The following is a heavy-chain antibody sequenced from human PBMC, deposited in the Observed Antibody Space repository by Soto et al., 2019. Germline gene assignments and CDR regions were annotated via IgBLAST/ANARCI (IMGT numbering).Heavy chain of an antibody. CDR2: ISAYNGNT. D-gene: IGHD2-2*01. J-gene: IGHJ6*02. CDR3: ARHQGYCSSTSCRYYYGMDV. V-gene: IGHV1-18*01. CDR1: GYTFTSYG. Sequence: QVQLVQSGAEVKKPGASVKVSCKASGYTFTSYGISWVRQAPGQGLEWMGWISAYNGNTNYAQKLQGRVTMTTDTTTSTAYMELRSLRSDDTAVYYCARHQGYCSSTSCRYYYGMDVWGQGTTVTVSS.